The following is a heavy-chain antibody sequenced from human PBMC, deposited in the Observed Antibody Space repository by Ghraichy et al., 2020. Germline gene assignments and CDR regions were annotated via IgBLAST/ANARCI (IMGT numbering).Heavy chain of an antibody. Sequence: GESLNISCAASGFTFSSYAMSWVRRAPGKGLGCVSSISDSGGFAYYADPVKGRFTIFRDNSKNTLYLQMNSLIAEDTTVYYCAKSPIDEHGTVACWDRGTEVVVSS. D-gene: IGHD3-10*01. CDR1: GFTFSSYA. J-gene: IGHJ4*02. V-gene: IGHV3-23*01. CDR3: AKSPIDEHGTVAC. CDR2: ISDSGGFA.